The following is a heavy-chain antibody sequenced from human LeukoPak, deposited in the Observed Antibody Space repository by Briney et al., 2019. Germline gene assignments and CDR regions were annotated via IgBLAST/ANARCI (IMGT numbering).Heavy chain of an antibody. D-gene: IGHD5-12*01. Sequence: SETLSLTCTVSGGSISSYSWNWIRQPPGKGLEWIGYIKYIGSTNYNPSLTSRLRISVDRSKNQFSLKLSSVTAADTAVYYCARSGGYSDDDWDYYFDYWGQGTLVTASS. V-gene: IGHV4-59*01. J-gene: IGHJ4*02. CDR3: ARSGGYSDDDWDYYFDY. CDR2: IKYIGST. CDR1: GGSISSYS.